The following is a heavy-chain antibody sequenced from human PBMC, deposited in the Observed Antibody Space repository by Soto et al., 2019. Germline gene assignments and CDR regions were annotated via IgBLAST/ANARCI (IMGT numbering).Heavy chain of an antibody. V-gene: IGHV1-18*04. J-gene: IGHJ4*02. Sequence: QLVQSGAEVKKPGASVKVSCKASGYTFTTSGFNWVRQAPGQGLEWMGWISAKSGNTNYAQKLQGRVTMTTDTSTSTVYMELKSLTSDVTAIYYCTRAGASDWNYVSTSSWGQGTLVTVSS. CDR1: GYTFTTSG. D-gene: IGHD1-7*01. CDR3: TRAGASDWNYVSTSS. CDR2: ISAKSGNT.